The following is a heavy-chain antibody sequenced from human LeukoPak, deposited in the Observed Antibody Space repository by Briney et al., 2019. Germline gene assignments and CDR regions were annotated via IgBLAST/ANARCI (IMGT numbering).Heavy chain of an antibody. CDR1: AVTSSTYV. Sequence: GGSLRLSCVASAVTSSTYVMTWVRQAPGKGLEWVANIKPDGSEKYYVDSVKGRFTISRDNAKNSLYLQMNSLRAEDTAVFYCARGRGLDYCGQGTLVTVSS. J-gene: IGHJ4*02. CDR2: IKPDGSEK. V-gene: IGHV3-7*01. CDR3: ARGRGLDY.